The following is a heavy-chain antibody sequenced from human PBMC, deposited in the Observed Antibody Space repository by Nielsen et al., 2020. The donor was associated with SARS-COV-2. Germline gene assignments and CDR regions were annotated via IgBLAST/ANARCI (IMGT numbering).Heavy chain of an antibody. CDR3: ARDGPYDWFDP. Sequence: GESLKISCAASGFTFSSYAMSWVRQAPGKGLEWVSAISGSGGSTYYADSVKGRFTISRDNSKNTLYLQMNSLRAEDTAAYYCARDGPYDWFDPWGQGTLVTVSS. D-gene: IGHD4-17*01. CDR1: GFTFSSYA. J-gene: IGHJ5*02. CDR2: ISGSGGST. V-gene: IGHV3-23*01.